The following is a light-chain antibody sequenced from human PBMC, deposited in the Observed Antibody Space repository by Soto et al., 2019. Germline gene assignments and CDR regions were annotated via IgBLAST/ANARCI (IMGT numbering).Light chain of an antibody. J-gene: IGKJ2*01. CDR3: QQYGDSPLYT. CDR1: QSVSSSY. Sequence: EIVLTQSPGTLSLSPGARATLSCRASQSVSSSYLAWYQHKPGQAPRLLIYGASSRATGIPDRFSGSGSGTDFTLTISRLEPEDFAVYYCQQYGDSPLYTFGQGTKLEIK. V-gene: IGKV3-20*01. CDR2: GAS.